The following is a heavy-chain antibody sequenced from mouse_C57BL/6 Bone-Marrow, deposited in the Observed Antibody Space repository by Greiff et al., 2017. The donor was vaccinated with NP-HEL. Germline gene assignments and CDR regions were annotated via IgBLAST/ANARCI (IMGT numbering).Heavy chain of an antibody. CDR3: ARKGGLGGYPPYYAMDY. V-gene: IGHV2-2*01. Sequence: VMLVESGPGLVQPSQSLSITCTVSGFSLTSYGVHWVRQSPGKGLEWLGVIWSGGSTDYNAAFISRLSISKDNSKSQVFFKMNSLQADDTAIYYCARKGGLGGYPPYYAMDYWGQGTSVTVSS. D-gene: IGHD2-2*01. CDR1: GFSLTSYG. CDR2: IWSGGST. J-gene: IGHJ4*01.